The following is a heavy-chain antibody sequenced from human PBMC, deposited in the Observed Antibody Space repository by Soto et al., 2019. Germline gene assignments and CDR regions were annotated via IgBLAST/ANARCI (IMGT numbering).Heavy chain of an antibody. CDR3: ARDRRTYCSSTSCPYYFDY. D-gene: IGHD2-2*01. CDR1: GYTFTGYY. Sequence: QVQLVQSGAEVKKPGASVKVSCKASGYTFTGYYMHWVRQAPGQGLEWMGWINPNSGGTNYAQKFQGWVTMTRDTYISTAYMELSRLRSDDTAVYYCARDRRTYCSSTSCPYYFDYWGQGTLVTVSS. V-gene: IGHV1-2*04. CDR2: INPNSGGT. J-gene: IGHJ4*02.